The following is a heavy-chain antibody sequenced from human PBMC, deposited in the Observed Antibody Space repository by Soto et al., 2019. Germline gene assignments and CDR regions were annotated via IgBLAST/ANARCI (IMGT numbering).Heavy chain of an antibody. J-gene: IGHJ6*02. D-gene: IGHD3-3*01. V-gene: IGHV4-30-4*01. CDR2: IYYSGST. CDR3: ARELPVDYDFWSGPKVYYGMDV. CDR1: GGSISIGDYY. Sequence: SETLSLTCTVSGGSISIGDYYWSWIRQPPGKGLEWIGYIYYSGSTYYNPSLKSRVTISVDTSKSQFSLKLSSVTAADTAVYYCARELPVDYDFWSGPKVYYGMDVWGQGTTITVSS.